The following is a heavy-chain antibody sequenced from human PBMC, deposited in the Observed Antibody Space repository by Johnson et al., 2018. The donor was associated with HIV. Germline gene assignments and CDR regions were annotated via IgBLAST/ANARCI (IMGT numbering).Heavy chain of an antibody. CDR1: GFSFADYG. D-gene: IGHD2-2*01. Sequence: LVESGGSVVRPGGSLRLSCAASGFSFADYGMSLVRQAPGKGLEWVSYISSSGSTIYYADSVKGRFTISRDNAKNSLYLQMNSLRAEDTAVYYCARDLYHDAFDIWGQGTMVTVSS. CDR2: ISSSGSTI. V-gene: IGHV3-48*04. J-gene: IGHJ3*02. CDR3: ARDLYHDAFDI.